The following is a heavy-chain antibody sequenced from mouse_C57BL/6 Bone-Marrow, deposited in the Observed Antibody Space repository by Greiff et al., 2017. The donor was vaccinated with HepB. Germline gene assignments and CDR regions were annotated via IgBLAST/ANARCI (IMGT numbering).Heavy chain of an antibody. D-gene: IGHD2-4*01. CDR3: ARFGYYDPYWYFDV. CDR2: IYPGDGDT. CDR1: GYAFSSYW. V-gene: IGHV1-80*01. Sequence: VQLQQSGAELVKPGASVKISCKASGYAFSSYWMNWVKQRPGKGLEWIGQIYPGDGDTNYNGKFKGKATLTADKSSSTAYMQLSSLTSEDSAVYFYARFGYYDPYWYFDVWGTGTTVTVSS. J-gene: IGHJ1*03.